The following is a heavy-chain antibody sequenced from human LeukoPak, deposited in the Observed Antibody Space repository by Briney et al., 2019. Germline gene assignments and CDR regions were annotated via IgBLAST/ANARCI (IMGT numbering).Heavy chain of an antibody. CDR3: AGEGRRSGAFDY. CDR2: IYYCGGT. V-gene: IGHV4-59*01. CDR1: GGSISSYY. J-gene: IGHJ4*02. Sequence: ASETLSLTCTVSGGSISSYYWSWIRQPPGKGLEWIGYIYYCGGTNYNPSLKSRVTISVDTAKNQFSVKLSSVTAADTAVYYCAGEGRRSGAFDYWGQGTLVTVSS.